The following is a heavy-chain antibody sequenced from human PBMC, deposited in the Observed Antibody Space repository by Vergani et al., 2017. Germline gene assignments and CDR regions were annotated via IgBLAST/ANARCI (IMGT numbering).Heavy chain of an antibody. CDR3: ARRXERWETLLRDDFDV. D-gene: IGHD1-26*01. CDR2: INHSGTI. V-gene: IGHV4-34*01. J-gene: IGHJ3*01. CDR1: GGSLSGYY. Sequence: QVQLQQWGPGLLKPSETLSLTCAVYGGSLSGYYWSWTRLAPGKGLEWIGEINHSGTINYNPTLKSPFNVSIDTSRDHFSLKLRSVSAADTAVYFCARRXERWETLLRDDFDVWGQGTFVTVSP.